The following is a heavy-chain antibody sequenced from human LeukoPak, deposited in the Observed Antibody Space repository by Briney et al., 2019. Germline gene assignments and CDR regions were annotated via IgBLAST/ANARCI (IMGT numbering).Heavy chain of an antibody. Sequence: GGSLRLPCAASGFTFSSYAMSWVRQAPGKGLEWVSSISRGSDHIFYADSMKGRFTISRDNAKNSLYLQMNSLGAEDTAVYYCARPYDTRGYFPDYWGQGTLVTVSS. V-gene: IGHV3-21*01. J-gene: IGHJ4*02. CDR1: GFTFSSYA. CDR3: ARPYDTRGYFPDY. CDR2: ISRGSDHI. D-gene: IGHD3-22*01.